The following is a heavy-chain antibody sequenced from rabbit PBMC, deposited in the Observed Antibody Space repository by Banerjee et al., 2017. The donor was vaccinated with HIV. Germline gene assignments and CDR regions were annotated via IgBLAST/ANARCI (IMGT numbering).Heavy chain of an antibody. V-gene: IGHV1S40*01. CDR2: IYGGSGST. CDR3: ARDYINGVAGYAYAFTRLDL. D-gene: IGHD6-1*01. CDR1: GFDFSSYY. Sequence: QSLEETGGGLVQPGGSLTLSCKASGFDFSSYYMSWVRQAPGKGLEWIGIIYGGSGSTDYASWAKGRFTISKTSSTTVTLQMTSLTAADTATYFCARDYINGVAGYAYAFTRLDLWGPGTLVTVS. J-gene: IGHJ6*01.